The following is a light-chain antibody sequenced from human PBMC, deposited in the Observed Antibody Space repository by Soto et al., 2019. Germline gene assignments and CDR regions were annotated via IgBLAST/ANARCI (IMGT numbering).Light chain of an antibody. J-gene: IGLJ2*01. CDR3: SSYTSSSTLGV. CDR2: DVS. V-gene: IGLV2-14*01. Sequence: QSALTQPASGSGYPGQSITISCTGTSSDVGGYNYVSWYQQHPGKAPKLMIYDVSNRPSGVSNRFSGSKSGNTASLTISGLQAEDEADYYCSSYTSSSTLGVFGGGTKLTVL. CDR1: SSDVGGYNY.